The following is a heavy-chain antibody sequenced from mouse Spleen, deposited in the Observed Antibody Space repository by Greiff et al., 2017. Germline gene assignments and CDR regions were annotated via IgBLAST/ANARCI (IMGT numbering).Heavy chain of an antibody. V-gene: IGHV2-2*01. J-gene: IGHJ3*01. CDR1: GFSLTSYG. D-gene: IGHD2-5*01. Sequence: QVQLQQSGPGLVQPSQSLSITCTVSGFSLTSYGVHWVRQSPGKGLEWLGVIWSGRSTDYNAAFISRLSISKDNSKSQVFFKMNSLQADDTAIYYCAREYSNSFAYWGQGTLVTVSA. CDR3: AREYSNSFAY. CDR2: IWSGRST.